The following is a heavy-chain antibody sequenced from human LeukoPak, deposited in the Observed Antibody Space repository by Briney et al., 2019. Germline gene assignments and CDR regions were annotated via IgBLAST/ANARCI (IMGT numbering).Heavy chain of an antibody. J-gene: IGHJ6*02. CDR2: INPSGGST. CDR1: GYTFTSYY. V-gene: IGHV1-46*01. D-gene: IGHD4-17*01. CDR3: ARLDDYGDYDQGGYYYGMDV. Sequence: ASVKVSCKASGYTFTSYYMHWVRQAPGQGLEWMGIINPSGGSTSYAQKFQGRVTMTRDTSTSTVYMELSGLRSKDTAVYYCARLDDYGDYDQGGYYYGMDVWGQGTTVTVSS.